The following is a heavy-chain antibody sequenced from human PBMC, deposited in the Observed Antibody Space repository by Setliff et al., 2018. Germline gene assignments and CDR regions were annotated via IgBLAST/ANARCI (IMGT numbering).Heavy chain of an antibody. CDR2: IRYDGSNK. Sequence: PGGSLRLSCAASGFTFSSYGMHWVRQAPGKGLEWVANIRYDGSNKYYVDSVKGRFTISRDNSKNTLYLQMNSLKTEDTAVYYCTFARDGYDVFDIWGQGTMVTVSS. CDR3: TFARDGYDVFDI. J-gene: IGHJ3*02. D-gene: IGHD5-18*01. CDR1: GFTFSSYG. V-gene: IGHV3-30*02.